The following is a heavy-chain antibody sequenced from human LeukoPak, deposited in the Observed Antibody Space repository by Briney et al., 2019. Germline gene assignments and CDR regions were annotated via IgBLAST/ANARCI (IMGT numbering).Heavy chain of an antibody. D-gene: IGHD5-18*01. Sequence: SETLSLTCTVSGGSVSSGGYYWSWIRQHPRKGLEWIGHIYYSGITYYNPSLKSRLIISVDTSENQFSLKLSSLTAADTAVYYCARICEQVNTATAFDSWGQGTLVAVSS. CDR3: ARICEQVNTATAFDS. J-gene: IGHJ4*02. CDR1: GGSVSSGGYY. V-gene: IGHV4-31*03. CDR2: IYYSGIT.